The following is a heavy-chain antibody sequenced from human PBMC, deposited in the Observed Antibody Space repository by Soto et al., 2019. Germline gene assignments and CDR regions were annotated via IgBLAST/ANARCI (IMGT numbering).Heavy chain of an antibody. D-gene: IGHD3-10*01. J-gene: IGHJ5*02. V-gene: IGHV4-61*01. CDR3: AIGFGDYGNWFDP. CDR2: IYYSGST. CDR1: GGSVSSGSYY. Sequence: PSETLSLTCTVSGGSVSSGSYYWSWIRQSPGKGLEWIGYIYYSGSTNYNPSLKSRVTISVDTSKNQFSLKLSSVTAADTAVYYCAIGFGDYGNWFDPWGQGTLVTVSS.